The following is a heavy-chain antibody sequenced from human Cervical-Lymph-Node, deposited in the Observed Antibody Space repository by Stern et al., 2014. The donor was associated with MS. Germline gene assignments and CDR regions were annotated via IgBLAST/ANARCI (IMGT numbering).Heavy chain of an antibody. Sequence: QVTLRESGPALVKPTQTLTLTCTFSGFSLSTSGMRVSWIRQPPGKALEWLARIDWDDDKFYSTSLKTRLTISKDTSKNQVVLTMTNMDPVDTATYYCARMRGQLWLPFDYWGQGTLVTVSS. D-gene: IGHD5-18*01. CDR1: GFSLSTSGMR. CDR2: IDWDDDK. V-gene: IGHV2-70*04. J-gene: IGHJ4*02. CDR3: ARMRGQLWLPFDY.